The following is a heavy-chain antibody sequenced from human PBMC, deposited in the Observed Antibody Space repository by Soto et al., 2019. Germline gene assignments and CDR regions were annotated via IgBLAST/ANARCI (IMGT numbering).Heavy chain of an antibody. J-gene: IGHJ5*02. V-gene: IGHV3-15*01. CDR1: GFTFSHAW. CDR2: IKSKADGETK. D-gene: IGHD4-4*01. CDR3: CVIKRRDQYSTSGYWFDP. Sequence: GGSLRLSCAASGFTFSHAWMSWVRQAPGKGLEWVGRIKSKADGETKDYGAPVRGRFTISRDDSQDILYLHMNSLRIEDTAVYYCCVIKRRDQYSTSGYWFDPWGPGTLVTVSS.